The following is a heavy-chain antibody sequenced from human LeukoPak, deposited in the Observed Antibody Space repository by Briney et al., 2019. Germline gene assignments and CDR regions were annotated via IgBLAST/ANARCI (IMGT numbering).Heavy chain of an antibody. D-gene: IGHD2-15*01. CDR3: AKDGAVVVAAGLDY. CDR1: GFTFSSYG. Sequence: GRSLRLSCAASGFTFSSYGMHWVRQAPGKGLEWVAVISYDGSNKYYADSVKGRFTISRDNSKNTLYLQMNSLRAEDTAVYYCAKDGAVVVAAGLDYWSQGTLVTVSS. V-gene: IGHV3-30*18. J-gene: IGHJ4*02. CDR2: ISYDGSNK.